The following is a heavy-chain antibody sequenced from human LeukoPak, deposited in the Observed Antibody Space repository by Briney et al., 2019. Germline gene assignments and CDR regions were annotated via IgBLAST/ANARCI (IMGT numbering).Heavy chain of an antibody. Sequence: SVKVSCKASGGTFSSYAISWVRQAPGQGLEWMGGIIPIFGTANYAQKFQGRVTITADESTSTAYMELSSLRSEDTAVYYCARDEIVATNYYYYGMDVWGQGTTVTVSS. CDR3: ARDEIVATNYYYYGMDV. V-gene: IGHV1-69*13. D-gene: IGHD5-12*01. CDR2: IIPIFGTA. CDR1: GGTFSSYA. J-gene: IGHJ6*02.